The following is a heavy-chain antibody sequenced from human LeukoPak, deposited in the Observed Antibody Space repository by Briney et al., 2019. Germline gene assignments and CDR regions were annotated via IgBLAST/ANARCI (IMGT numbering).Heavy chain of an antibody. V-gene: IGHV3-23*01. Sequence: GGSLRLSCAASGFTFSNSAMSWVRQAPGKGLEWVSAISGSGGSTYYADPVKGRFTISGDNSKNTLYLQMNSLRAEDTAVYYCAKDDGVWPNYYLDYWGQGTLVTVSS. J-gene: IGHJ4*02. CDR3: AKDDGVWPNYYLDY. CDR2: ISGSGGST. D-gene: IGHD4-17*01. CDR1: GFTFSNSA.